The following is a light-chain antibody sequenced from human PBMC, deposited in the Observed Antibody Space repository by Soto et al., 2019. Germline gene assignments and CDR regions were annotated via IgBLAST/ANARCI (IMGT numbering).Light chain of an antibody. Sequence: QSVLTQPASVSGSPGQSITISCTGASSDVGGYNYVSWYQHHPGKAPKLMIYEVTTRPSGVSSRFSGSKSGNTASLTISGLQAEDEADYYCSSYTSTSSVYVFGTGTKVTVL. CDR2: EVT. V-gene: IGLV2-14*01. J-gene: IGLJ1*01. CDR1: SSDVGGYNY. CDR3: SSYTSTSSVYV.